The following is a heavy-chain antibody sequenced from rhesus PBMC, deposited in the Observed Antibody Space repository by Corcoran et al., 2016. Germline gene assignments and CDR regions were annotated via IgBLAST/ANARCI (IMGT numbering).Heavy chain of an antibody. Sequence: EVQLVESGAGLVQPGGSLRLSCAASGFTFSNSWMSWVRQAPGKGLEWVARIKRKAGWDTSDYAAAVTGRFPISRDDSKNSLYLKMNSLKTEDTAVYYCTTGSEYCTGSGCYDYFDYWGQGVLVTVSS. V-gene: IGHV3-30*02. CDR1: GFTFSNSW. CDR3: TTGSEYCTGSGCYDYFDY. CDR2: IKRKAGWDTS. J-gene: IGHJ4*01. D-gene: IGHD2-21*01.